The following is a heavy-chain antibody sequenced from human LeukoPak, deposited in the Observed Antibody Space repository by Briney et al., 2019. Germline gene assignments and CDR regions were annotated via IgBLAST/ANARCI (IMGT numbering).Heavy chain of an antibody. D-gene: IGHD3-22*01. V-gene: IGHV3-30*18. J-gene: IGHJ4*02. CDR1: GFTFSSYG. CDR3: AKDSFPLVGYYDSSGYTPRY. CDR2: ISYDGSNK. Sequence: PGRSLRLSCAASGFTFSSYGMHWVRQAPGKGLEWVAVISYDGSNKYYADSVKGRFTISRDNSKNTLYLQMNSLRAEDTAVYYCAKDSFPLVGYYDSSGYTPRYWGQGTLVTVSS.